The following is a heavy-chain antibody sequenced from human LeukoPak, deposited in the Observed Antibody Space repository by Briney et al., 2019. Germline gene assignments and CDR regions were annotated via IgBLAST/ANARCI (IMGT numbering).Heavy chain of an antibody. CDR1: GFTFSSYA. J-gene: IGHJ4*02. Sequence: GRSLRLSCAASGFTFSSYAMHWARQAPGKGLEWVAVISYDGSNKYYADSVKGRFTISRDNSKNTLYLQMNSLRAEDTAVYYCARHSGSYDYWGQGTLVTVSS. CDR2: ISYDGSNK. D-gene: IGHD1-26*01. V-gene: IGHV3-30-3*01. CDR3: ARHSGSYDY.